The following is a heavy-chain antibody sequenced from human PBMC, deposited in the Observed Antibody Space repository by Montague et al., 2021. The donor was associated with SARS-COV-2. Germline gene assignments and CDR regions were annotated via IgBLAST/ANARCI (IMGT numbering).Heavy chain of an antibody. D-gene: IGHD3-22*01. CDR3: AREFGDVMMIVIVLAGACNWFDS. Sequence: SETLSLTCAVSGGSFSSNICCWTCRPPGQGLEWNGVVNHSGSTNYYPSPSSRVPITADTFTNQFSLSLNSVTAAATAAYYCAREFGDVMMIVIVLAGACNWFDSWGQGTLVTVSS. CDR2: VNHSGST. V-gene: IGHV4-34*01. J-gene: IGHJ5*01. CDR1: GGSFSSNI.